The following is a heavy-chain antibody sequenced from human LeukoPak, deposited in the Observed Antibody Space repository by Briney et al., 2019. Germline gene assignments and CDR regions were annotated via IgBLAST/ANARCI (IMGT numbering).Heavy chain of an antibody. V-gene: IGHV4-59*08. J-gene: IGHJ4*02. CDR2: IYYSGST. CDR1: GGSISSYY. Sequence: PSETLSLTCTVSGGSISSYYWSWIRQPPGKGLEWIGYIYYSGSTNYNPSLKSRVTISVDTSKNQFSLKLSSVTAADTAVYYCARHTWILLWSYYFDYWGQGTLVTVSS. D-gene: IGHD5-18*01. CDR3: ARHTWILLWSYYFDY.